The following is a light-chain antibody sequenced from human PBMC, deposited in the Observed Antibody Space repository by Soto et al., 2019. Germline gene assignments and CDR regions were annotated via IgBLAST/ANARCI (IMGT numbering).Light chain of an antibody. CDR3: AAWDNSLSSMI. Sequence: QSVVTQPPSASGTPGQRVTISCSGSSSNIGSNYVYWYQQLPGTAPKLLIYRNDQRPSGVPDRFSGSKSGTSASLAISGLRSEDEAGYYCAAWDNSLSSMIFGGGTKLTVL. V-gene: IGLV1-47*01. CDR2: RND. CDR1: SSNIGSNY. J-gene: IGLJ2*01.